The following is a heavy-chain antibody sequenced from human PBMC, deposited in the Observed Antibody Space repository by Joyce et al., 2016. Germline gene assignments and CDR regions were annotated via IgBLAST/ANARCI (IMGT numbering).Heavy chain of an antibody. Sequence: QVHLVQSGAEVKKPGASVKVSCKASGYTFINYTITWVRQVPSQGLEWMGWISGYNGNTNYAQKGQGRVNMTTDTSTSTAYMDLRNLRFDDTAVYYCARTVVSSSIAARHDSLDYWGQGTLVIVS. D-gene: IGHD6-6*01. CDR3: ARTVVSSSIAARHDSLDY. CDR2: ISGYNGNT. J-gene: IGHJ4*02. CDR1: GYTFINYT. V-gene: IGHV1-18*01.